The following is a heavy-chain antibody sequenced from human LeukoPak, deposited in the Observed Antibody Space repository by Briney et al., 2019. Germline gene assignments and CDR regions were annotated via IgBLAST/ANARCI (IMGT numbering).Heavy chain of an antibody. V-gene: IGHV4-39*01. CDR2: IYYSGST. D-gene: IGHD3-10*01. Sequence: SETLSLTCTVSGVSISSSTYYWGWIRQPPGKGLEWIGSIYYSGSTYYNPSLKSRVTISVDTSKNQFSLKLSSVTAADTAVYYCARTRYYYNSRSYGAPYYFDYWGQGTLVTVSS. CDR3: ARTRYYYNSRSYGAPYYFDY. CDR1: GVSISSSTYY. J-gene: IGHJ4*02.